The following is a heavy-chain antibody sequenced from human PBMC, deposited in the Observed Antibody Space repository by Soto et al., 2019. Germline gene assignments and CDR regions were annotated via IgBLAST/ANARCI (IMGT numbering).Heavy chain of an antibody. CDR2: IYPGDNET. CDR3: ARSPRSSPYFDY. J-gene: IGHJ4*02. D-gene: IGHD6-13*01. V-gene: IGHV5-51*01. Sequence: GESLKISCDCSGYTFSNFCIALVLQLPRKGLEWMGIIYPGDNETRYSPSFHAKVTISADRSIGTAYLQWSSLEASDSAFYFCARSPRSSPYFDYWGQGALVTVSS. CDR1: GYTFSNFC.